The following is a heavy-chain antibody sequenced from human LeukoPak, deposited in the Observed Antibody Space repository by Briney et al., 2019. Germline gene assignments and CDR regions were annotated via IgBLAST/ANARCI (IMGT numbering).Heavy chain of an antibody. Sequence: KSGGSLRLSCAASGFTFSSYSMNWVRQAPGKGLEWVSSISSSSSYIYYADSVKGRFTISRDNAKNSLYLQMNSLRAEDTAVYYCAREVDRNERGPPDHWGQGTLVTVSS. V-gene: IGHV3-21*01. J-gene: IGHJ4*02. D-gene: IGHD1-1*01. CDR1: GFTFSSYS. CDR2: ISSSSSYI. CDR3: AREVDRNERGPPDH.